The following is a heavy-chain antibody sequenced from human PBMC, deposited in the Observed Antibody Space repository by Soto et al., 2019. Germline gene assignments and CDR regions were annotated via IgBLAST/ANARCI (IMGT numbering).Heavy chain of an antibody. CDR1: AFTFANYD. D-gene: IGHD3-10*01. J-gene: IGHJ4*02. CDR3: AKEGRLASPAGDYFDS. CDR2: ISASGDIT. V-gene: IGHV3-23*01. Sequence: SLRLSCAASAFTFANYDMSWVRQAPGKGLDWVSAISASGDITHYADSVKGRFTISRDNSKNTLYLQMNSLRAEDTAVYFCAKEGRLASPAGDYFDSWGPGTLVTVSS.